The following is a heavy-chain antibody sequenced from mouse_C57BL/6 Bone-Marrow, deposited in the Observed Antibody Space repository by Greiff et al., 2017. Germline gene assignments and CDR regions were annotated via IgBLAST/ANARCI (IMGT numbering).Heavy chain of an antibody. CDR2: ILPGSGST. J-gene: IGHJ4*01. Sequence: QVQLQQSGAELMKPGASVKLSCKATGYTFTGYGIEWVKQRPGHGLEWIGEILPGSGSTNYHEKFKGKATFSADTSSNTAYMQLSSLTTEESAIYYCAREGYYAMDYWGQGTSVTVSS. V-gene: IGHV1-9*01. CDR1: GYTFTGYG. CDR3: AREGYYAMDY.